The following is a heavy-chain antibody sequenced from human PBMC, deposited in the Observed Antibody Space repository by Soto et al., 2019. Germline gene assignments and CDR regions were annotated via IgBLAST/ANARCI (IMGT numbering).Heavy chain of an antibody. CDR2: IYPYDSET. D-gene: IGHD1-20*01. V-gene: IGHV5-51*01. CDR3: ARRRYQFYGMDV. J-gene: IGHJ6*02. CDR1: GYSFTNYW. Sequence: GESLKISCKASGYSFTNYWIVWVRQMPGKGLEWLGTIYPYDSETKYNPSFQGQVTISADKSINSAFLQLSSFKASDTAMYYCARRRYQFYGMDVWGQGTTVTVSS.